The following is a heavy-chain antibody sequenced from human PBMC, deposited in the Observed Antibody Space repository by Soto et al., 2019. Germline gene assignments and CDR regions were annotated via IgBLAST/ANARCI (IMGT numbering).Heavy chain of an antibody. CDR2: ISYDGSNK. CDR1: GFTFSSYG. J-gene: IGHJ6*02. Sequence: GGSLRLSCAAPGFTFSSYGMHWVRQAPGKGLEWVAVISYDGSNKYYADSVKGRFTTSRDNSKNTLYLQMNSLRAEDTAVYYCAKQSDGMDAWGQGTTVTVSS. CDR3: AKQSDGMDA. V-gene: IGHV3-30*18.